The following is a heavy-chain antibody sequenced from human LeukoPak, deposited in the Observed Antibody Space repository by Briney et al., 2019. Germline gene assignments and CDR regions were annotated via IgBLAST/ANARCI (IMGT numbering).Heavy chain of an antibody. Sequence: GGSLRLSCVVSGFTFSGAWMNWVRQAPGKGLEWVARIRSKTDGGTTDYAAPVKGRVTISRDDSENTLYLQMNSLDSEDTAVYYCTTERSGSFPKWGQGTLVTASS. CDR1: GFTFSGAW. J-gene: IGHJ4*02. D-gene: IGHD1-26*01. CDR2: IRSKTDGGTT. CDR3: TTERSGSFPK. V-gene: IGHV3-15*01.